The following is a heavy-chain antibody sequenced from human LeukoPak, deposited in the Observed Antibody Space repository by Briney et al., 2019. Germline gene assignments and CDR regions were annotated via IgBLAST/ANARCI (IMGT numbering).Heavy chain of an antibody. J-gene: IGHJ3*02. CDR2: IYYSGST. CDR3: ARTGPGAPDAFDI. Sequence: PSETLSLTCTVSGGSISSSSYYWGWIRQPPGKGLEWIGSIYYSGSTYYNPSLKSRVTMSVDTSKNQFSLKLSSVTAVDTAVYYCARTGPGAPDAFDIWGQGTMVTVSS. CDR1: GGSISSSSYY. V-gene: IGHV4-39*07. D-gene: IGHD7-27*01.